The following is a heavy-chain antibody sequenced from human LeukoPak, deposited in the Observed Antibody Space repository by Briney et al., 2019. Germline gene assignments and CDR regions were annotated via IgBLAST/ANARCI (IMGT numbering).Heavy chain of an antibody. CDR2: IYHSGST. Sequence: PSETLSLTCAVYGGSFSGYYWGWIRQPPGKGLEWIGSIYHSGSTYYNPSLKSRVTISVDTSKNQFSLKLSSVTAADTAVYYCARTILDSRPNNWFDPWGQGTLVTVSS. CDR1: GGSFSGYY. D-gene: IGHD3-22*01. J-gene: IGHJ5*02. V-gene: IGHV4-38-2*01. CDR3: ARTILDSRPNNWFDP.